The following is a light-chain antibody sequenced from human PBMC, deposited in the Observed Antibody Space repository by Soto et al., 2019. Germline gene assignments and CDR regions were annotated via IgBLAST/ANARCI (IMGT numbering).Light chain of an antibody. V-gene: IGLV1-40*01. CDR3: SSYAGSNKSV. J-gene: IGLJ1*01. CDR1: SSSIGAGYD. CDR2: GNS. Sequence: QSVLTQPPSVSGAPGQRVTISCTGSSSSIGAGYDVHWYQQLPGTAPKLLIYGNSNRPSGVPDRFSGSKSGTSASLTVSGLQADDEADYYCSSYAGSNKSVFGTGTKVTVL.